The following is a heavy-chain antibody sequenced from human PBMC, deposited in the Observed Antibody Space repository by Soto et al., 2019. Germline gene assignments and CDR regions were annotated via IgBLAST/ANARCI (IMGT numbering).Heavy chain of an antibody. Sequence: EVQLLESGGGLVQPGGSLRLSCAASGFTFGSYAMSWVRQAPGKGLEWVSAISGSGGSTYYADSVKGRFTISRDNSKNTLYLQMNSLRAEDTAVYYCAKFGLGRMSLDYWGQGTLVTVSS. V-gene: IGHV3-23*01. CDR3: AKFGLGRMSLDY. J-gene: IGHJ4*02. CDR1: GFTFGSYA. D-gene: IGHD2-8*01. CDR2: ISGSGGST.